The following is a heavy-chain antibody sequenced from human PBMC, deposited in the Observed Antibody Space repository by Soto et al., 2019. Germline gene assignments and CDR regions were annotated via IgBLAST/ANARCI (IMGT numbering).Heavy chain of an antibody. CDR3: ATLYYYDSSGHRYYFDY. V-gene: IGHV3-48*02. CDR2: ISSSSSTI. J-gene: IGHJ4*02. CDR1: GFTFSSYS. Sequence: GGSLRLSCAASGFTFSSYSMNWVRQAPGKGLEWVSYISSSSSTIYYADSVKGRFTISRDNAKNSLYLQMNSLRDEDTAVYYCATLYYYDSSGHRYYFDYWGQGTLVTVSS. D-gene: IGHD3-22*01.